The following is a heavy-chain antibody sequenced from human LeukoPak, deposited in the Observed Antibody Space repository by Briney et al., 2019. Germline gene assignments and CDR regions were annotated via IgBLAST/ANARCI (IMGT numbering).Heavy chain of an antibody. CDR1: GYTFTSYD. CDR3: ARGIRYFDWFYYFDY. D-gene: IGHD3-9*01. Sequence: ASVKVSCRASGYTFTSYDINRVRQATGQGLECMGWMDPNSGNTGYAQKFQGRVTMTRNTSISTAYMELSSLRSEDTVVYHGARGIRYFDWFYYFDYWGQGTLVTVSS. V-gene: IGHV1-8*01. J-gene: IGHJ4*02. CDR2: MDPNSGNT.